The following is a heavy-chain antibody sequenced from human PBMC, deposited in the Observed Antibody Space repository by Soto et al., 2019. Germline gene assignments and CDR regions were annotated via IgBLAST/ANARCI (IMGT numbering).Heavy chain of an antibody. Sequence: SETLSLTCTVSGGSISSYYWSWIRQPAGKGLEWIGRIYTSGSTNYNPSLKSRVTMSVDTSKNQFSLKLSSVTAADTAVYYCARDGLSDTAMVKSYYYYGMDVWVQGTTVTVSS. D-gene: IGHD5-18*01. V-gene: IGHV4-4*07. CDR2: IYTSGST. CDR1: GGSISSYY. CDR3: ARDGLSDTAMVKSYYYYGMDV. J-gene: IGHJ6*02.